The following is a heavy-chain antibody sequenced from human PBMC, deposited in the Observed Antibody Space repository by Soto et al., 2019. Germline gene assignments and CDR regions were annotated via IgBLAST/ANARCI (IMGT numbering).Heavy chain of an antibody. CDR3: VTVYGTYYDPLTGLRGGHFYF. D-gene: IGHD3-9*01. CDR1: GYSFSQRY. CDR2: INPAGGST. Sequence: GASVKVSCKAYGYSFSQRYVVWVRQAPGQGLEWMGVINPAGGSTSYAQKFQDRVTMTRNMSTSTVYLDLISLRSEDTAVFYCVTVYGTYYDPLTGLRGGHFYFWGQGTQVTVSS. J-gene: IGHJ4*02. V-gene: IGHV1-46*03.